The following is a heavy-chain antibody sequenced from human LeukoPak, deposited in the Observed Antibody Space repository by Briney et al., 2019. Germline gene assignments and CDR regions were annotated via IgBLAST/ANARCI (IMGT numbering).Heavy chain of an antibody. V-gene: IGHV1-24*01. J-gene: IGHJ4*02. Sequence: GASVKVSCKVSGYTLTELSMHWVRQAPGKGLEWMGGFDPEDGETIYAQKFQGRVTMTEDTSTDTAYMELSSLRSEDTAVYYCATDYSSGWYFKLSFDYWGQGTLVTVSS. CDR2: FDPEDGET. D-gene: IGHD6-19*01. CDR1: GYTLTELS. CDR3: ATDYSSGWYFKLSFDY.